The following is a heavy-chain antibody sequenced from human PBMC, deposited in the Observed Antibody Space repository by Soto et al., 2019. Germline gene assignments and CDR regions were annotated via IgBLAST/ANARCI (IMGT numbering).Heavy chain of an antibody. CDR1: GGSFSGYY. V-gene: IGHV4-34*01. CDR3: ARGRIVGATRRVYFDY. CDR2: INHSGST. D-gene: IGHD1-26*01. J-gene: IGHJ4*02. Sequence: PSETLSLTCAVYGGSFSGYYWSWIRQPPGKGLEWIGEINHSGSTNYNPSLKSRVTISVDTSKNQFSLKLSSVTAADTAVYYCARGRIVGATRRVYFDYWGQGTL.